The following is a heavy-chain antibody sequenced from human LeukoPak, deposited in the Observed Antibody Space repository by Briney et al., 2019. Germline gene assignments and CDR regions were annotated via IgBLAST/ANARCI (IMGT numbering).Heavy chain of an antibody. CDR3: ARGARWYDY. Sequence: SETLSLTRTVSDGSISNYYWSWMRQPPGKGLEWIGFIYYSGSTNYNPSLKSRVTISVDTSKNQFSLKLSSVTAADTAVYYCARGARWYDYWGQGTLVTVSS. D-gene: IGHD4-23*01. V-gene: IGHV4-59*01. J-gene: IGHJ4*02. CDR2: IYYSGST. CDR1: DGSISNYY.